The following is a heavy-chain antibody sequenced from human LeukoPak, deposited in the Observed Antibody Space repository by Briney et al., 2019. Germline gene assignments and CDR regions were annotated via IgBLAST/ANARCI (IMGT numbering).Heavy chain of an antibody. Sequence: GGSLRLSCAASGFTFSSYSMNLVRQAPGKGLEWVSSISSSSSYIYYADSVKGRFTISRDNAKNSLYLQMNSLRAEDTAVYYCARVATGVTTTVWGQGTLVTVSS. D-gene: IGHD4-17*01. CDR3: ARVATGVTTTV. V-gene: IGHV3-21*01. CDR2: ISSSSSYI. CDR1: GFTFSSYS. J-gene: IGHJ4*02.